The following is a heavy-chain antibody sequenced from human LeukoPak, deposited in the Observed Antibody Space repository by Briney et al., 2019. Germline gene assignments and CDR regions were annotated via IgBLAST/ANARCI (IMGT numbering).Heavy chain of an antibody. Sequence: PSETLSLTCTVAGGSISRGGYWWSWIRQGPVMGLEWIGYIYYSGNTYYNPSLKSRANISVDTSKNQFSLRLSSVTAAGTAVYYCARGHSTSSSYFCNGMDVWGQGTTVTVSS. CDR3: ARGHSTSSSYFCNGMDV. CDR1: GGSISRGGYW. J-gene: IGHJ6*02. D-gene: IGHD6-6*01. CDR2: IYYSGNT. V-gene: IGHV4-31*03.